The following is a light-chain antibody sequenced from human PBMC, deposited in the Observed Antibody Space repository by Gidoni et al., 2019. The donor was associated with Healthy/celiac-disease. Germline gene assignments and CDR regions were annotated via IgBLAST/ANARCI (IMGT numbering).Light chain of an antibody. V-gene: IGLV1-40*01. CDR1: SSNIGAGHD. CDR2: GNS. CDR3: QSYDSSLSSRV. J-gene: IGLJ3*02. Sequence: QPVPTQPPPASGAPGQRVTISGTGSSSNIGAGHDVHSYQQLPGTAPKLLIYGNSNRPSGFPDRFSGSKSGTSASLAITVLQAEDEADYYCQSYDSSLSSRVFGGGTKLTVL.